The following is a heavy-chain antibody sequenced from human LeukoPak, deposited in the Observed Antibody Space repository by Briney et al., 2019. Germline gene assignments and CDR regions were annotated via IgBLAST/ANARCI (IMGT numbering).Heavy chain of an antibody. D-gene: IGHD6-19*01. CDR1: GFTFSDYY. J-gene: IGHJ4*02. CDR2: INHSGST. CDR3: ATEPLIAVAGTGGNY. Sequence: GSLRLSCAASGFTFSDYYMSWIRQAPGKGLEWIGEINHSGSTNYNPSLKSRVTISVDTSKNQFSLKLSSVTAADTAVYYCATEPLIAVAGTGGNYWGQGTLVTVSS. V-gene: IGHV4-34*08.